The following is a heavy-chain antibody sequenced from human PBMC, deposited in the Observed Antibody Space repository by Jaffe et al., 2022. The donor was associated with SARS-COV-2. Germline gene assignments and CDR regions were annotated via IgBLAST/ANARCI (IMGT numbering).Heavy chain of an antibody. CDR1: GFTFSGYS. Sequence: EVQLVESGGGLVQPGGSLKLSCAASGFTFSGYSIHWVRQASGKGLEWVGRMRSKANSYATAYAASVRGRFSISRDDSKNTAYLQMNSLKTEDTAVYYCTRFFDNGGQPFDNWGQGTLVTVSS. CDR2: MRSKANSYAT. CDR3: TRFFDNGGQPFDN. D-gene: IGHD4-17*01. J-gene: IGHJ4*02. V-gene: IGHV3-73*02.